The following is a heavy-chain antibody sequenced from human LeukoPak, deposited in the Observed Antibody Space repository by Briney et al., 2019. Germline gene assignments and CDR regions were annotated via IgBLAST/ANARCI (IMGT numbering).Heavy chain of an antibody. V-gene: IGHV4-61*05. D-gene: IGHD2-21*01. CDR3: ARVFPYYYYMDV. Sequence: SETLSLTCTVSGGSISSSSYYWGWIRQPPGKGLEWIGRIYTSGSTNYNPSLKSRVTMSVDTSKNQFSLKLSSVTAADTAVYYCARVFPYYYYMDVWGKGTTVTISS. J-gene: IGHJ6*03. CDR1: GGSISSSSYY. CDR2: IYTSGST.